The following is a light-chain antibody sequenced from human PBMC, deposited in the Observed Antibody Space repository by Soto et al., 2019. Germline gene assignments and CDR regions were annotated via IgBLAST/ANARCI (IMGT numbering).Light chain of an antibody. Sequence: QSVLTQPASVSGSPGQSITISCTGTSSDVGGYNYVSWYQQHPGKAPKLMIYDVNNRPSGVSNRLSGSKSGNTASLTISGLQAEDEADYYCTSYTSSSTLEVFGTGTRSPS. J-gene: IGLJ1*01. CDR2: DVN. V-gene: IGLV2-14*01. CDR3: TSYTSSSTLEV. CDR1: SSDVGGYNY.